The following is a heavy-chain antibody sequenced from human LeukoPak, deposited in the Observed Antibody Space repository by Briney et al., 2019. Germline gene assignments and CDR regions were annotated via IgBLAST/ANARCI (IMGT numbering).Heavy chain of an antibody. V-gene: IGHV3-43*02. Sequence: GGSLRLSCATSGFTFDEHAMHWVRQVPGRGLEWVSLISGDGANEYYADSAKGRFTISRDNSRNSLFLQMNSLRTEDTALYFCAKRSGAPNNFDYWGQGVLVTVSS. CDR1: GFTFDEHA. CDR2: ISGDGANE. J-gene: IGHJ4*02. CDR3: AKRSGAPNNFDY. D-gene: IGHD1-1*01.